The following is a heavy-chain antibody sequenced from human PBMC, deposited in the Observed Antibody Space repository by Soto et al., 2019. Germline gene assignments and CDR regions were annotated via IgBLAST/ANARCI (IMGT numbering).Heavy chain of an antibody. V-gene: IGHV3-23*01. D-gene: IGHD2-15*01. CDR2: FTGSGDIT. Sequence: GGTLRLSCAASGFSFSTYAMTWVRQPLGKGLEWVSSFTGSGDITYYADSVKGRFTISRDNSRNTLYLQMSSLRLEDTAVYYCAKYSGCSGGPSNALYDSWGPGTVDTVSS. CDR3: AKYSGCSGGPSNALYDS. CDR1: GFSFSTYA. J-gene: IGHJ4*02.